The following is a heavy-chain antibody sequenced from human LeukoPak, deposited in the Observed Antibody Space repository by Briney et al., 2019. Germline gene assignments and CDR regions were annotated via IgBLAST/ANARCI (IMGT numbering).Heavy chain of an antibody. CDR1: GFTSSSYW. CDR3: ARDSYYYDDRGSHYYGIDV. Sequence: QTGGSLRLSCGASGFTSSSYWMHWVRQAPGKGLVWVSRIKSDGSRTDYADSVKGRFIISRDNAKNTLYLQMSSLRVEDTAVYYCARDSYYYDDRGSHYYGIDVWGHGTTVTVSS. CDR2: IKSDGSRT. J-gene: IGHJ6*02. D-gene: IGHD3-22*01. V-gene: IGHV3-74*01.